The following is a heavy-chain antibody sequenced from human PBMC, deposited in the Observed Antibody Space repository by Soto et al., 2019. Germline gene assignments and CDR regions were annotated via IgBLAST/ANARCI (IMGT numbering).Heavy chain of an antibody. CDR2: IYYSGST. CDR1: GGSISSYY. J-gene: IGHJ6*02. V-gene: IGHV4-59*12. Sequence: ETLSLTCTVSGGSISSYYWSWIRQPQGKGLEWIGYIYYSGSTNYNPSLKSRVTISVDTSKNQFSLKLSSVTAADTAVYYCARDDGRSQYYYYYGMDVWGQGTTVTVSS. CDR3: ARDDGRSQYYYYYGMDV.